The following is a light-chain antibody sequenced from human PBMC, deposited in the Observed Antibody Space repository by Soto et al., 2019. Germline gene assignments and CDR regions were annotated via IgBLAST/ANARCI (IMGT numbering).Light chain of an antibody. CDR3: QQYGTSPRT. V-gene: IGKV3-20*01. CDR1: QSVSSSY. J-gene: IGKJ1*01. CDR2: GAS. Sequence: EIVLTQSPGTLSLSPGERATLSCRVSQSVSSSYLAWYQQKPGQAPRLLIYGASSRATGIPDRFSGSGSGTDFTLTISRLEPGDVAVYYCQQYGTSPRTFGQGTKVEIK.